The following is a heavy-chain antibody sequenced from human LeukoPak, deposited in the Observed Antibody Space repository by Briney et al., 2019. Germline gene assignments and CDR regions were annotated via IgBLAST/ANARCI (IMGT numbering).Heavy chain of an antibody. CDR3: ATDDRDYGDRRFYYYYGMDV. V-gene: IGHV1-18*01. CDR2: ISAYNGNT. J-gene: IGHJ6*02. D-gene: IGHD4-17*01. CDR1: GYTFTSYG. Sequence: ASVKVSCKASGYTFTSYGVTWVRQAPGQGLEWMGWISAYNGNTNYAQKFQGRVTMTTDTSTSTAYMELRSLRSDDTAVYYCATDDRDYGDRRFYYYYGMDVWGQGTTVTVSS.